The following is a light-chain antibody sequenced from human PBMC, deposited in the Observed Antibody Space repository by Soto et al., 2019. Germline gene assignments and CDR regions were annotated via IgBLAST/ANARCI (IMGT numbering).Light chain of an antibody. V-gene: IGLV3-21*02. CDR2: DDS. J-gene: IGLJ2*01. CDR3: QVWDSSSDQWV. CDR1: NIGSKS. Sequence: SYELTQPPSVSVAPGQTARITCGGSNIGSKSVHWYQKKPGQAPVLVVSDDSDRPSGIPERFSGSNSGNTATLTINRVEAGDEADYYCQVWDSSSDQWVFGGGTKLTVL.